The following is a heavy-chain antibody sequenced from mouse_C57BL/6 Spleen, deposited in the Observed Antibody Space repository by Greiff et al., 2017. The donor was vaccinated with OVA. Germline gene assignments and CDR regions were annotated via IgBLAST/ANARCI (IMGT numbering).Heavy chain of an antibody. CDR3: ARGVPFNSPYAMDY. Sequence: VQLQQSGPELVKPGDSVKISCKASGYSFTGYFMNWVMQSHGKSLEWIGRINPYNGDTFYNQKFKGKATLTVDKSSSTAHMELRSLTSEDSAVYYCARGVPFNSPYAMDYWGQGTSVTVSS. V-gene: IGHV1-20*01. J-gene: IGHJ4*01. CDR2: INPYNGDT. D-gene: IGHD1-3*01. CDR1: GYSFTGYF.